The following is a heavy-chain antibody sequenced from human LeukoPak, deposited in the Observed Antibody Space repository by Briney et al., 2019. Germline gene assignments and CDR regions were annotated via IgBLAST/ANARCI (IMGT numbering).Heavy chain of an antibody. CDR1: GFTSSNYA. V-gene: IGHV3-23*01. CDR2: ISGSGGST. Sequence: GGSLRLSCAASGFTSSNYAMSWVRQAPGKGLEWVSLISGSGGSTYYADSVKGRFTISRDNSKNTLYLQMNSLRAEDTAVYYCAKAYSSSWYQYYFDYWGQGTLVTVSS. CDR3: AKAYSSSWYQYYFDY. J-gene: IGHJ4*02. D-gene: IGHD6-13*01.